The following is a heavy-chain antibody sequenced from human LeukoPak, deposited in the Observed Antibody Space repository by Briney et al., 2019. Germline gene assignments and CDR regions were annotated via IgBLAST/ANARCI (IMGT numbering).Heavy chain of an antibody. D-gene: IGHD3-10*01. J-gene: IGHJ4*02. V-gene: IGHV4-39*01. Sequence: PSETLSLTCTVSGGSISSSGYYWGWIRQPPGKGLEWIGSIYYSGTTYYNPFLKSRVTISVDTSKNQFSLKLSSVTAADTAVYYCARQKGNFDYWGQGTLVTVSS. CDR3: ARQKGNFDY. CDR2: IYYSGTT. CDR1: GGSISSSGYY.